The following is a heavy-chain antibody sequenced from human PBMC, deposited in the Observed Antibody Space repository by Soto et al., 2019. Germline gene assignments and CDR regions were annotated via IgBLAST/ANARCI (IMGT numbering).Heavy chain of an antibody. D-gene: IGHD3-10*01. J-gene: IGHJ4*02. Sequence: GGSLRLSCAASGFTFSSYWKSWVRQAPGKGLEWVANIKQDGSEKYYVDSVKGRFTISRDNAKNSLYLQMNSLRAEDTAVYYCARFGPDGFDYWGQGTLVTVSS. CDR1: GFTFSSYW. CDR3: ARFGPDGFDY. CDR2: IKQDGSEK. V-gene: IGHV3-7*01.